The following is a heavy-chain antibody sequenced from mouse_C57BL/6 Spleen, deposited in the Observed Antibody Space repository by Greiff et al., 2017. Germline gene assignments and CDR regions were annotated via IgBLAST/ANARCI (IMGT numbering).Heavy chain of an antibody. Sequence: QVQLQQPGAELVKPGASVKLSCKASGYTFTSYWMQWVKQRPGQGLEWIGEIDPSDSYTNSNQKFKGKATLTVDTSSSTAYMQLSSLTSEDSAVYYCARARYDYAMDYWGQGTSVTVSS. CDR2: IDPSDSYT. CDR1: GYTFTSYW. CDR3: ARARYDYAMDY. D-gene: IGHD2-3*01. J-gene: IGHJ4*01. V-gene: IGHV1-50*01.